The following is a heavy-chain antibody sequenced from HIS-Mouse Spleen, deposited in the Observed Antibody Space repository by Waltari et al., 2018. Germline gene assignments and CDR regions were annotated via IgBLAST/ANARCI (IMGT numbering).Heavy chain of an antibody. CDR1: GFTFSSYW. CDR3: ARDRYYYDSSGYCYDY. J-gene: IGHJ4*02. CDR2: IKQDGSEK. V-gene: IGHV3-7*01. D-gene: IGHD3-22*01. Sequence: EVQLVESGGGLVQPGGSLRLSCAASGFTFSSYWMSWVRQAPGKGLEWVANIKQDGSEKYYVDSVKGRFTISRDNAKNSLYLQMNSLRAEDTAVYYCARDRYYYDSSGYCYDYWGQGTLVTVSS.